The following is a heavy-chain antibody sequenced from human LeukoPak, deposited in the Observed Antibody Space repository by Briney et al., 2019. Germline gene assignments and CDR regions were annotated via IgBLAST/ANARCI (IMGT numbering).Heavy chain of an antibody. D-gene: IGHD3-3*01. J-gene: IGHJ4*02. CDR3: ARTNNYDFWSGYPYYFDY. CDR1: GGSISTYY. Sequence: SETLSLTCTVSGGSISTYYWSWIRQPPGKGLEWIGYIHYSGSTNYNPSLKSRVTISVDTSRNQFSLKLSSVTAADTAVYYCARTNNYDFWSGYPYYFDYWGQGTLVTVSS. CDR2: IHYSGST. V-gene: IGHV4-59*08.